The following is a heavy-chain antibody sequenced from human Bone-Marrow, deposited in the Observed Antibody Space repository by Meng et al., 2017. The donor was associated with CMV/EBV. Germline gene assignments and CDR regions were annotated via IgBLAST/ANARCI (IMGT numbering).Heavy chain of an antibody. CDR3: ARGRSLRFLEWLPNFDY. CDR1: YTFHSYY. J-gene: IGHJ4*02. CDR2: INPSGGST. V-gene: IGHV1-46*02. D-gene: IGHD3-3*01. Sequence: YTFHSYYMHWVRQAPGRGLEWMGIINPSGGSTSYAQKFQGRVTMTRDTSTSTVYMELSSLRSEDTAVYYCARGRSLRFLEWLPNFDYWGQGTLVTVSS.